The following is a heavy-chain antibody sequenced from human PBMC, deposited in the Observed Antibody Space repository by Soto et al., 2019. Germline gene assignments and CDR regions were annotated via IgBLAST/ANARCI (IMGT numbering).Heavy chain of an antibody. J-gene: IGHJ4*02. V-gene: IGHV3-23*01. CDR3: EKLTYYYDSGSSIDY. CDR1: GFTFSNYA. D-gene: IGHD3-22*01. Sequence: GGSLRLSCAASGFTFSNYAMSWVRQAPGKGLEWVSVIGSSGDTTYYADSVRGRFTISRDNSKNTLYLQMNSLRAGDTAVYYCEKLTYYYDSGSSIDYWGQGTLVTVSS. CDR2: IGSSGDTT.